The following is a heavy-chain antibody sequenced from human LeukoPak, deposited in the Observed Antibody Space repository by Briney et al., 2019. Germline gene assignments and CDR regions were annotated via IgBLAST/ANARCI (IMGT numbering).Heavy chain of an antibody. CDR2: ISYDGSNK. D-gene: IGHD3-22*01. J-gene: IGHJ4*02. CDR3: AKANLGLTYYYDSSGYYYDY. CDR1: GFTFSSYG. Sequence: GGSLRLSCAASGFTFSSYGMHWVRQAPGKGLEWVAVISYDGSNKYYADSVKGRFTISRDNSKNTLYLQMNSLRAEDTTVYYCAKANLGLTYYYDSSGYYYDYWGQGTLVTVSS. V-gene: IGHV3-30*18.